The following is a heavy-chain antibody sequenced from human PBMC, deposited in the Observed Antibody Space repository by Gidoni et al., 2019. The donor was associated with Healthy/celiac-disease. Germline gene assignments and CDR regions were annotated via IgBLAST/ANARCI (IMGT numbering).Heavy chain of an antibody. CDR3: ARVERGIVGFDY. V-gene: IGHV4-31*03. J-gene: IGHJ4*02. CDR1: GGSISSGGYY. D-gene: IGHD1-26*01. CDR2: IYYSGST. Sequence: VQLQESGPGLVKPSQTLSLTCTFSGGSISSGGYYWSWIRQHPGKGLEWIGYIYYSGSTYYNPSLKSRVTISVDTSKNQFSLKLSSVTAADTAVYYCARVERGIVGFDYWGQGTLVTVSS.